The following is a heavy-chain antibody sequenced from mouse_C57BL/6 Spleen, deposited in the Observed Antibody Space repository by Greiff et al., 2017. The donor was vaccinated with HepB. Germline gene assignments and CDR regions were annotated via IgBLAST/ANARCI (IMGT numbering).Heavy chain of an antibody. CDR1: GYNFNSDW. CDR2: IDPSDSYT. J-gene: IGHJ2*01. CDR3: ARASRGYDGYSAPDD. Sequence: QVQLQQPGAELVRPGTSVKLSCKASGYNFNSDWMHWVKQRPGQGLEWIGVIDPSDSYTKYNQKFKGKATLTVDTSSSTAYMQLSSLTSEDSAVYYCARASRGYDGYSAPDDWGQGTTLTVSS. V-gene: IGHV1-59*01. D-gene: IGHD2-3*01.